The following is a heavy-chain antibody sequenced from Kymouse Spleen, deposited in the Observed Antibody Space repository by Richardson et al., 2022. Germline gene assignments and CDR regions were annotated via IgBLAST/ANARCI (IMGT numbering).Heavy chain of an antibody. D-gene: IGHD1-7*01. V-gene: IGHV3-9*01. CDR2: ISWNSGSI. J-gene: IGHJ6*02. CDR1: GFTFDDYA. CDR3: AKDKPELREYYGMDV. Sequence: EVQLVESGGGLVQPGRSLRLSCAASGFTFDDYAMHWVRQAPGKGLEWVSGISWNSGSIGYADSVKGRFTISRDNAKNSLYLQMNSLRAEDTALYYCAKDKPELREYYGMDVWGQGTTVTVSS.